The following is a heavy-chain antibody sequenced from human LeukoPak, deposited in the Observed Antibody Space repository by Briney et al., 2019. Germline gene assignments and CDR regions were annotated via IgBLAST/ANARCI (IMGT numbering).Heavy chain of an antibody. Sequence: SETLSLTCAVYGGSFSGYYWSWIRQPPGRGLEWIGEINHSGSTNYNPSLKSRVTISVETSKNQFSLKLSTVTSADTAVYYCPRDTSGYYVLSYYYYMDVWGKGTTVTVSS. J-gene: IGHJ6*03. CDR3: PRDTSGYYVLSYYYYMDV. V-gene: IGHV4-34*01. CDR2: INHSGST. D-gene: IGHD3-22*01. CDR1: GGSFSGYY.